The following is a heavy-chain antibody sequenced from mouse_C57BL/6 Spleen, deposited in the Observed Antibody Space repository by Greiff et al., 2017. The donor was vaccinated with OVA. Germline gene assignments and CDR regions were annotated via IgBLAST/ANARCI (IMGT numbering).Heavy chain of an antibody. CDR1: GYSITSGYY. D-gene: IGHD2-3*01. V-gene: IGHV3-6*01. J-gene: IGHJ1*03. Sequence: ESGPGLVKPSQSLSLTCSVTGYSITSGYYWNWIRQFPGNKLEWMGYISYDGSNNYNPSLKNRISITRDTSKNQFFLKLNSGTTEDTATYYCARGWLLRGWYFDVWGTGTTVTVSS. CDR2: ISYDGSN. CDR3: ARGWLLRGWYFDV.